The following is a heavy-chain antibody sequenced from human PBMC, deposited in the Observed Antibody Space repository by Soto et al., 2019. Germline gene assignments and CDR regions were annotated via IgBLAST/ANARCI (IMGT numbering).Heavy chain of an antibody. CDR1: GGALSSYT. Sequence: SVKVSCKASGGALSSYTISWVRQAPGQGLEWMGRIIPILGIANYAQKFQGRVTITADKSTSTAYMELSSLRSEDTAVYYCARLTSAAGDNWFDPWGQGTLVTVSS. V-gene: IGHV1-69*02. D-gene: IGHD6-13*01. CDR3: ARLTSAAGDNWFDP. CDR2: IIPILGIA. J-gene: IGHJ5*02.